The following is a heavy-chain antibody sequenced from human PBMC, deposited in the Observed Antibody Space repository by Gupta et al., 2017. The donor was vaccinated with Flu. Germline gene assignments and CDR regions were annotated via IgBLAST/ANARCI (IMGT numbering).Heavy chain of an antibody. V-gene: IGHV3-49*03. CDR2: IRSKAYGGTT. CDR3: TRDRGQWLVEGSFDY. CDR1: GFTFGDYA. J-gene: IGHJ4*02. Sequence: EVQLVESGGGLVQPGRSLRLSCTASGFTFGDYAMSWFRQAPGKGLEWVGFIRSKAYGGTTEYAASVKGRFTISRDDSKSIAYLQMNSLKTEDTAVYYCTRDRGQWLVEGSFDYWGQGTLVTVSS. D-gene: IGHD6-19*01.